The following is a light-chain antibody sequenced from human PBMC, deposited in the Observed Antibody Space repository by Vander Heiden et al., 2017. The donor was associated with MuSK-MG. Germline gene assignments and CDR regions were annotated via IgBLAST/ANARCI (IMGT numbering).Light chain of an antibody. CDR3: QQDCSSPRT. CDR1: KSVSGNY. CDR2: DAS. Sequence: EIAVTQSPVSLSWSPGERATLSCRASKSVSGNYLTWYQLKPGQAPRRLIYDASSRATGIPDRFSGSGSGTDFTLTISSLEPEDFAVYYCQQDCSSPRTFGQGTKVEIK. V-gene: IGKV3-20*01. J-gene: IGKJ1*01.